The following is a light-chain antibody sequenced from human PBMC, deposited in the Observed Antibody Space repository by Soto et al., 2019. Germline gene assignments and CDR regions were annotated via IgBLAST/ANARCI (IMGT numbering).Light chain of an antibody. CDR3: SSYTSSSTYV. CDR1: SSDVGSYNR. Sequence: QSALTQPPSVSGSPGQSVTISCTGTSSDVGSYNRVSWYQQPPGTAPKLMIYEVSNRPSGVPDRFSASKSGNTASLTISGLQAEDEADYYCSSYTSSSTYVFGTATKLTVL. V-gene: IGLV2-18*02. J-gene: IGLJ1*01. CDR2: EVS.